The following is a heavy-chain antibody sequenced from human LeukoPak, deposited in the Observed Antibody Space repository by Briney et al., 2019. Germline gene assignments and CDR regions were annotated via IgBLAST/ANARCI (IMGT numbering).Heavy chain of an antibody. Sequence: SXPTLVKPPQTLTLTGTFSGCSLSTRGVGVGWIRQPPGQALEWLSLIYWDDDKHYNTALKRRSNITKDTSKRQGVRTMTNMDPVDTAPYYCAHGTTSSPVDYWGQGTLVPVSS. CDR3: AHGTTSSPVDY. D-gene: IGHD1-1*01. J-gene: IGHJ4*02. CDR1: GCSLSTRGVG. CDR2: IYWDDDK. V-gene: IGHV2-5*02.